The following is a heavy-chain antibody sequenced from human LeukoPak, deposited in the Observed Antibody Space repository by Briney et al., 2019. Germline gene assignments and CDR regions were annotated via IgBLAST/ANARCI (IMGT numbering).Heavy chain of an antibody. CDR1: GFTFSSSW. Sequence: GESLKISCAASGFTFSSSWMSWVRQAPGKGLEWVANIKQDGSEKYYVDSVKGRFTISRDNAKNSLYLQMNSLRAEDTAVYYCARGAIAAAGTSFDYWGQGTLVTVSS. CDR3: ARGAIAAAGTSFDY. D-gene: IGHD6-13*01. CDR2: IKQDGSEK. J-gene: IGHJ4*02. V-gene: IGHV3-7*04.